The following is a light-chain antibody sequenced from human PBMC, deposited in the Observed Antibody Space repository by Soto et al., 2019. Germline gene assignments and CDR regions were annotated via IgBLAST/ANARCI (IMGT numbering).Light chain of an antibody. CDR2: GAS. CDR1: QSVNSA. CDR3: QQYLTWPPT. V-gene: IGKV3-15*01. Sequence: EKVMTQSPGTLSVSPGERATLSCRASQSVNSALAWYQQKPGQVPRLLIYGASTRATGIPARFSGSGSGTEFTLTISILQSEDFAVYYCQQYLTWPPTFGQGTKVE. J-gene: IGKJ1*01.